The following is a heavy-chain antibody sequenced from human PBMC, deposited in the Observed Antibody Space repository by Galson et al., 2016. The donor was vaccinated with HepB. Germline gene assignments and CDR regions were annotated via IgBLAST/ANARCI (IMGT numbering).Heavy chain of an antibody. J-gene: IGHJ4*02. CDR2: ILYSGNS. D-gene: IGHD3-10*01. V-gene: IGHV4-30-4*01. CDR3: ARYRWFGELEIDY. CDR1: GVSISSGDYY. Sequence: TLSLTCTVSGVSISSGDYYWTWIRQPPGKGLEWIGYILYSGNSYYNPSLNSRSIISVDTSKDQFSLKLSPVTDADTAVYYCARYRWFGELEIDYWGRGTLVIVSS.